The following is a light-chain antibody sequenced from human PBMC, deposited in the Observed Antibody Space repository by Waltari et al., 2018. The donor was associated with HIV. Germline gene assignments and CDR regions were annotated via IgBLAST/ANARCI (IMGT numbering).Light chain of an antibody. CDR2: RNN. J-gene: IGLJ2*01. Sequence: QSVLTQPPSASGTPGQRVTISCSGSRSNIGSNYVYWYQQFPGTAPKLLIYRNNQRPSGVPDRFSGSKSGSSASLVITGLQSEDEADYYCQSYDSNLSGLFGGGTKVTVL. CDR3: QSYDSNLSGL. V-gene: IGLV1-47*01. CDR1: RSNIGSNY.